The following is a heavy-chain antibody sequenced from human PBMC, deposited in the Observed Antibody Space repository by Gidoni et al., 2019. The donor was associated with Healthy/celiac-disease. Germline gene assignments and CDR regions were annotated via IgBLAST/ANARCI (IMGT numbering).Heavy chain of an antibody. Sequence: QVQLQQSGPGLVKPSQTLSLTCAISGDSFSSNRAAWNWIRQSPSRGIEWLGRTYYRSKWYNDYAVSVKSRITINPDTSKNQFSLQLNAVTPEDTAVYYCARASYYYGSGSSQNWFDPWGQGTLVTVSS. CDR3: ARASYYYGSGSSQNWFDP. V-gene: IGHV6-1*01. CDR1: GDSFSSNRAA. D-gene: IGHD3-10*01. J-gene: IGHJ5*02. CDR2: TYYRSKWYN.